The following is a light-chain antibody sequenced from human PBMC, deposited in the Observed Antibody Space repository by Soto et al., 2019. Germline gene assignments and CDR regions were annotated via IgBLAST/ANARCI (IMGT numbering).Light chain of an antibody. CDR3: QPHNQWPIT. CDR2: DAY. V-gene: IGKV3-11*01. CDR1: QSVITS. J-gene: IGKJ5*01. Sequence: EIVLAQSPATLSLSPGERATLSCRASQSVITSLAWYQQKPGQAPRLLVYDAYNRATGITTRFSGSGSGTEFTLTINSLQSEDSAVYYCQPHNQWPITVGQGTRLEIK.